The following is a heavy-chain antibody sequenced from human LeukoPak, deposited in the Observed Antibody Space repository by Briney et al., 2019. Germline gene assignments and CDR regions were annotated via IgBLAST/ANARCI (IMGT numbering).Heavy chain of an antibody. CDR2: INRDGSVK. V-gene: IGHV3-7*01. J-gene: IGHJ4*02. Sequence: GGSLRLSCAASGFTFTAYWMSWVRQTPEKGLEFVANINRDGSVKNYVDSVKGRFTISRDNAKKSLFLELNSLRADDTALYYCARDPESSAFGLWGQGTLVTVSS. D-gene: IGHD3-16*01. CDR3: ARDPESSAFGL. CDR1: GFTFTAYW.